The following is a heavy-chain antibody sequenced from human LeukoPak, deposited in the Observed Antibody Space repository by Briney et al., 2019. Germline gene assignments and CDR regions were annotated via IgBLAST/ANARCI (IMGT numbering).Heavy chain of an antibody. CDR2: TKQDETEN. CDR3: ARDRQWLLADY. J-gene: IGHJ4*02. V-gene: IGHV3-7*04. CDR1: GFTFSNYW. Sequence: GGSLRLSCAASGFTFSNYWMSWVRQAPGKGLEWVANTKQDETENHYADSVKGRFTISRDNAQNSLYLQMNSLRAEDTAVYFCARDRQWLLADYWGQGTVVTVSS. D-gene: IGHD3-22*01.